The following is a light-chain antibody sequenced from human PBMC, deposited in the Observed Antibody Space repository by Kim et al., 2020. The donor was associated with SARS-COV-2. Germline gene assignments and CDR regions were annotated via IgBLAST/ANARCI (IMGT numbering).Light chain of an antibody. J-gene: IGKJ4*01. CDR1: QDINNY. CDR2: DAS. V-gene: IGKV1-33*01. Sequence: ATVGDRVTITCQASQDINNYLNWFQQKPGKAPKVLIYDASNLEIGVPSRFSGSGSGTYSTFTISSLQPEDITTYYCQQYDDRPLTFGGGTKVDIK. CDR3: QQYDDRPLT.